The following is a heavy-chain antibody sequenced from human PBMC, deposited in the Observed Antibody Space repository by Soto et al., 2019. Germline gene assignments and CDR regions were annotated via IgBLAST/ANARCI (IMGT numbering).Heavy chain of an antibody. D-gene: IGHD4-17*01. Sequence: EVQLVESGGGLVQPGGSLRLSCAASGFTFSSYWMHWVRQAPGKGLVWVSXXKXXXXXTSYXDSVKXRXXXXRDXXXXXXXXXXXXXXXXXXXXXXXXRVAYGDLGGWGQGTLVTVSS. CDR3: XRVAYGDLGG. CDR1: GFTFSSYW. CDR2: XKXXXXXT. V-gene: IGHV3-74*01. J-gene: IGHJ4*02.